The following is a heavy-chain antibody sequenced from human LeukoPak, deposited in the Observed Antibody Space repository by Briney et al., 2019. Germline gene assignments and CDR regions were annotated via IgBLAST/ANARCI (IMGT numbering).Heavy chain of an antibody. Sequence: GGSLRLSCAASGFTFSSYTVNWVRQAPGKGLEWVSSISSSGYYIYYADSVKGRFTISRDNSKNTLYLQMNSLRAEDTAVYYCARDDDYDSSGSTLSRAFDIWGQGTMVTVSS. CDR1: GFTFSSYT. J-gene: IGHJ3*02. D-gene: IGHD3-22*01. CDR2: ISSSGYYI. CDR3: ARDDDYDSSGSTLSRAFDI. V-gene: IGHV3-21*01.